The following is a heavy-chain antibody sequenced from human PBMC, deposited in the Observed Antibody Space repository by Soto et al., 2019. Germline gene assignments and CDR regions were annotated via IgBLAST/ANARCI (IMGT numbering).Heavy chain of an antibody. V-gene: IGHV1-69*13. Sequence: SVKVSCKGSGGTFSSYAISWVRQGPGQGLEWMGGIIPIFGTANYAQKFQGRVTITADESTSTAYMELSSLRSEDTAVYYCAREIFPGIAAAGPWGQGTLVTVSS. CDR3: AREIFPGIAAAGP. D-gene: IGHD6-13*01. CDR2: IIPIFGTA. J-gene: IGHJ5*02. CDR1: GGTFSSYA.